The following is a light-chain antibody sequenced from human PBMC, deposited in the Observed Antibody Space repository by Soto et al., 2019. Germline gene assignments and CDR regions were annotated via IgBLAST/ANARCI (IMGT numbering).Light chain of an antibody. J-gene: IGKJ5*01. Sequence: DIQMTQSPSSLSASVGDRVTITCRASQSISIYLNWYQLKPGKAPNLLMYGASYLKSGNPTRFSGSGSGTDFAHTISSLQPKDFAIYYCQQTYTTPEITFGQGTRLDIK. CDR2: GAS. V-gene: IGKV1-39*01. CDR1: QSISIY. CDR3: QQTYTTPEIT.